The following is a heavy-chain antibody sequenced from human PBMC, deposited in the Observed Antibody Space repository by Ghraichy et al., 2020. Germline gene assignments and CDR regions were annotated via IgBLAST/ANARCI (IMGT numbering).Heavy chain of an antibody. CDR2: IYHSGST. V-gene: IGHV4-38-2*01. CDR3: AKNCGGDCSSDGYYYYGMDV. D-gene: IGHD2-21*01. CDR1: GYSISSGYY. Sequence: SETLSLTCGVSGYSISSGYYWGWIRQPPGKGLEWIGSIYHSGSTYYNPSLKSRVTISVDTSKNQFSLKLSSVTAADTAVYYCAKNCGGDCSSDGYYYYGMDVWGQGTTVTVSS. J-gene: IGHJ6*02.